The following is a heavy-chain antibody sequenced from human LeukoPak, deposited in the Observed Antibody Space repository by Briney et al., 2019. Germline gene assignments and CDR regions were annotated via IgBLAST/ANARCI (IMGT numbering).Heavy chain of an antibody. CDR1: GYTFTSYD. V-gene: IGHV1-8*01. CDR3: ARATRTYIAAEGFDP. CDR2: MNPNSGNT. Sequence: ASVKVSCKASGYTFTSYDINWVQQATGQGLEWMGWMNPNSGNTGYAQKFQGRVTMTRNTSISTAYMELSSLRSEDTAVYYCARATRTYIAAEGFDPWGQGTLVTVSS. D-gene: IGHD6-13*01. J-gene: IGHJ5*02.